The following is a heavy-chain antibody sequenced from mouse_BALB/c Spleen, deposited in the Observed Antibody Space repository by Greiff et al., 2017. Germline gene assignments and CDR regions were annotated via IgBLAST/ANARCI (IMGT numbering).Heavy chain of an antibody. CDR1: GYTFTSYW. Sequence: LQQPGSELVRPGASVKLSCKASGYTFTSYWMHWVKQRPGQGLEWIGNIYPGSGSTNYDEKFKSKATLTVDTSSSTAYMQLSSLTSEDSAVYYCTSFPMITDYWGQGTTLTVSS. J-gene: IGHJ2*01. CDR3: TSFPMITDY. CDR2: IYPGSGST. V-gene: IGHV1S22*01. D-gene: IGHD2-4*01.